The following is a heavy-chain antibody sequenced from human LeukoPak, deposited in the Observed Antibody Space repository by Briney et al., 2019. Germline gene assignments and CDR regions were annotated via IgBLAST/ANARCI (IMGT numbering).Heavy chain of an antibody. Sequence: SETLSLTGTVSGGSISSHYWSWIRQPPGKGLEWIGYIYYSGSTNYNPSLKSRVTISVDTSKNQFSLKLSSVTAADTAVYYCARVRAGTTGVFYYYYYMDVWGKGTTVTVS. CDR3: ARVRAGTTGVFYYYYYMDV. CDR1: GGSISSHY. D-gene: IGHD6-13*01. CDR2: IYYSGST. V-gene: IGHV4-59*11. J-gene: IGHJ6*03.